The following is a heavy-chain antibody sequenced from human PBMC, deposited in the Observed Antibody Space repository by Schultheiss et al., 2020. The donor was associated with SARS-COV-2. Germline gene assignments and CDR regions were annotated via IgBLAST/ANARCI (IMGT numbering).Heavy chain of an antibody. Sequence: GGSLRLSCAASGFTVSSNYMSWVRQAPGKGLQWVANIKQDGSVEHYVDSVRGRFIISRDNAKNSLDLQMNSLRAEDTAVYYCAKDRRNFDYWGQGTLVTVSS. CDR1: GFTVSSNY. CDR2: IKQDGSVE. CDR3: AKDRRNFDY. V-gene: IGHV3-7*03. J-gene: IGHJ4*02.